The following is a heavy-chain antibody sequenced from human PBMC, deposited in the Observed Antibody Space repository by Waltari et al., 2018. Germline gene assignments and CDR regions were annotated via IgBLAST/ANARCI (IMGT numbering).Heavy chain of an antibody. D-gene: IGHD2-2*02. CDR3: ARLYAPFDY. CDR2: IIPIFGTA. Sequence: VQLVQSGAEVKKPGATVKISCKVSGYTFTDYYMHWVQQAPGKGLEWMGGIIPIFGTANDEQKFQGRVTITADESKSTADMELSSLRSEDTAVYYCARLYAPFDYWGQGTLVTVSS. CDR1: GYTFTDYY. V-gene: IGHV1-69*13. J-gene: IGHJ4*02.